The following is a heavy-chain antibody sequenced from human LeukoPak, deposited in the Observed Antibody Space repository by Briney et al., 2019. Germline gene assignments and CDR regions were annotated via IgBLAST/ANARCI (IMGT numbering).Heavy chain of an antibody. D-gene: IGHD6-6*01. V-gene: IGHV3-74*01. CDR3: ARVGYSSSRGEYDY. J-gene: IGHJ4*02. CDR2: INSDGSST. CDR1: GFTFSSYW. Sequence: PGGSLRPSCAASGFTFSSYWMHWVRQAPGKGLVWVSRINSDGSSTSYADSVKGRFTISRDNAKNTLYLQMNSLRAEDTAVYYCARVGYSSSRGEYDYWGQGTLVTVSS.